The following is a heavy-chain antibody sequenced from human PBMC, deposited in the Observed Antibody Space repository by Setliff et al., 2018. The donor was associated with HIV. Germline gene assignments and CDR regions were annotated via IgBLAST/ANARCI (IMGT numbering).Heavy chain of an antibody. CDR3: ARHGGYNPLDY. CDR2: IYPGDSDT. J-gene: IGHJ4*02. D-gene: IGHD5-12*01. CDR1: GYSFTKFW. V-gene: IGHV5-51*01. Sequence: GESLKISCQASGYSFTKFWIGWVRQMPGKGLEWMGLIYPGDSDTRYSPSFQGQVTISADKSTNTLFLQLSGLKASDTAMYYCARHGGYNPLDYWGQGTLVTVSS.